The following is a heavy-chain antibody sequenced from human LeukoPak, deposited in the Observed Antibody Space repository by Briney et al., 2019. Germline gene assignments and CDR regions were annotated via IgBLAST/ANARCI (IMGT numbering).Heavy chain of an antibody. J-gene: IGHJ5*02. CDR3: AREEYYYDSSGLSWFDP. CDR2: IYHSGST. Sequence: SGTLSLTCAVSGGSISSSNWWSWVRQPPGKGLEWIGEIYHSGSTNYNPSLKSRVTISVDKSKNQFSLKLSSVTAADTAVYYCAREEYYYDSSGLSWFDPWGQGTLVTVSS. D-gene: IGHD3-22*01. CDR1: GGSISSSNW. V-gene: IGHV4-4*02.